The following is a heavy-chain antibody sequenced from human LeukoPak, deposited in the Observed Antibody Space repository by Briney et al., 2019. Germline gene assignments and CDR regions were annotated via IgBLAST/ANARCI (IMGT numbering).Heavy chain of an antibody. CDR2: INPSDRST. J-gene: IGHJ6*02. D-gene: IGHD4-23*01. Sequence: GASVKLSCKASGYTFTSYYMHWVRQAPRQGLEWMGIINPSDRSTSYAQKFQGRVNMTRDTSTSTVYMELSSLRSEDTAVYYCAREADTVVTGDYYYYGMDVWGQGTTVTVSS. CDR1: GYTFTSYY. V-gene: IGHV1-46*01. CDR3: AREADTVVTGDYYYYGMDV.